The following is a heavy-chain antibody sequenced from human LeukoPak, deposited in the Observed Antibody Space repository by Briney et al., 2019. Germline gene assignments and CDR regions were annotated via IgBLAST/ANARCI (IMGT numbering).Heavy chain of an antibody. Sequence: SVKVSCKASGGTFSRYAISWVRQAPGQGLEWMGRIIPIIGIVNYAQKFQGRVTITADKSTSTAYMELSSLRSEDTAVYYCARVPSGYTPNANYYYYYMDVWGQGTTVTASS. V-gene: IGHV1-69*04. J-gene: IGHJ6*02. CDR3: ARVPSGYTPNANYYYYYMDV. CDR1: GGTFSRYA. CDR2: IIPIIGIV. D-gene: IGHD6-25*01.